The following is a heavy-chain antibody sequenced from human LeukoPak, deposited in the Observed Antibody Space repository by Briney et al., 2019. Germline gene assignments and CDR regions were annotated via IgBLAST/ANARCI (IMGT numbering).Heavy chain of an antibody. J-gene: IGHJ4*02. V-gene: IGHV3-30*19. CDR2: ISYNGSNK. D-gene: IGHD3-10*01. CDR3: ARGHNLYGSGRGYYFDY. Sequence: GRSLRLSCAASGFTFSRYGMHWVRQAPRKGLEGVAVISYNGSNKYYADSVKGRFTISRDNSKNTLYLQMNSLRAEDTAVYYCARGHNLYGSGRGYYFDYWGQGTLVTVSS. CDR1: GFTFSRYG.